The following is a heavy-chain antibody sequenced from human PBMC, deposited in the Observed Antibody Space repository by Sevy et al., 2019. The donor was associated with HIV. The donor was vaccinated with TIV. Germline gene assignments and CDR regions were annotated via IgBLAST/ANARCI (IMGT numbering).Heavy chain of an antibody. CDR2: LKSDVYGGTV. Sequence: AAGSLRRSCTASGFTFGDYCMSWVRQAPGKGLEWVAFLKSDVYGGTVDHAASVRGRFVISRDDSKTIAYRQMNDLKTEYTGVYYCTRWKAAQSRFDDWGQGALVTVSS. D-gene: IGHD6-13*01. CDR1: GFTFGDYC. V-gene: IGHV3-49*04. CDR3: TRWKAAQSRFDD. J-gene: IGHJ4*02.